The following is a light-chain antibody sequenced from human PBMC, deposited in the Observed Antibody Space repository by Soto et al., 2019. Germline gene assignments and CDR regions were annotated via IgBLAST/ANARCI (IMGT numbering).Light chain of an antibody. J-gene: IGKJ4*01. CDR1: QSVSSN. CDR2: YTS. CDR3: QPYNHWPLT. V-gene: IGKV3D-15*01. Sequence: IVMTQSPSTLSVSPGERATLSCRASQSVSSNLAWYQQKPGQAPRLLIYYTSTRSTAVPTRFSASRSGAEFTLTINSLQSEDFAVYYCQPYNHWPLTFGGGAKVDIK.